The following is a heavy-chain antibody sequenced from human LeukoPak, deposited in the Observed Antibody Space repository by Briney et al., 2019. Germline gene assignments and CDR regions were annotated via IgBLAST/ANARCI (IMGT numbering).Heavy chain of an antibody. CDR2: ISAYNGNT. D-gene: IGHD3-10*01. CDR1: GYTFTSYG. V-gene: IGHV1-18*01. Sequence: GASVKVSCKASGYTFTSYGISWVRQAPGQGLEWMGWISAYNGNTNYAQKLQGRVTMTTDTSTSTAYMELRSLRSDDTAVYYCARDLGLPWFGESSIYYFDYWGQGTLVTVSS. CDR3: ARDLGLPWFGESSIYYFDY. J-gene: IGHJ4*02.